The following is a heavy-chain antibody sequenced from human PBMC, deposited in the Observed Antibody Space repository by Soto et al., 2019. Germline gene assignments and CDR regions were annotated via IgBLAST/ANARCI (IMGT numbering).Heavy chain of an antibody. CDR1: GGSFSGYY. CDR3: ARGLPTGSTDDAFDI. Sequence: SETLYLTCAVYGGSFSGYYWSWIRQPPGKGLEWIGEINHSGSTNYNPSLKSRVTLSIGTSSNQFSLKLSSVTAADTAVYYCARGLPTGSTDDAFDIWGQGTMVTVSS. D-gene: IGHD4-17*01. J-gene: IGHJ3*02. V-gene: IGHV4-34*01. CDR2: INHSGST.